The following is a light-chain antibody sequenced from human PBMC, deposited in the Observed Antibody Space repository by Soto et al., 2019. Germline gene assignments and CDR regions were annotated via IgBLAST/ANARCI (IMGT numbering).Light chain of an antibody. CDR3: HQSRT. Sequence: DIQMTQSPSTLAASVGDTVTITCRASQSISSWLAWYQQKPGKAPKLLIQKASSLESGVPSRFSGSRSGTEFTLAITSLQPDDFATYYCHQSRTFGQGTKVEIK. V-gene: IGKV1-5*03. J-gene: IGKJ1*01. CDR1: QSISSW. CDR2: KAS.